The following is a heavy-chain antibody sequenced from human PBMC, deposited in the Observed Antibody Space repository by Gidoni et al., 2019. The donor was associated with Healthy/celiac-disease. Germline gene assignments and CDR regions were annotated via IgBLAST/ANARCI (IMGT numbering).Heavy chain of an antibody. CDR2: IYYSGST. J-gene: IGHJ4*02. CDR1: GGSISSYY. Sequence: QVQLQESGPGLVKPSETLSLTCTVSGGSISSYYWSWIRQPPGKGLEWIGYIYYSGSTNYNPSLKSRVTISVDTSKNQFSLKLSSVTAADTAVYYCARHRFGYYDTEGIYFDYWGQGTLVTVSS. V-gene: IGHV4-59*08. CDR3: ARHRFGYYDTEGIYFDY. D-gene: IGHD3-22*01.